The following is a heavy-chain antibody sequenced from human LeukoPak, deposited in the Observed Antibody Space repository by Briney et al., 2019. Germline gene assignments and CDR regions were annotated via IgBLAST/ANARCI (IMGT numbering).Heavy chain of an antibody. CDR1: GGSISSSSYY. Sequence: PSETLSLTCTVSGGSISSSSYYWGWIRQPPGKGLEWIGSIYYSGSTYYNPSLKSRVTISVDTSKNQFSLKLSSVTAADTAVYYCLAPTLLWHPLVSDYWGQGTLVTVS. V-gene: IGHV4-39*07. D-gene: IGHD2-2*01. CDR2: IYYSGST. J-gene: IGHJ4*02. CDR3: LAPTLLWHPLVSDY.